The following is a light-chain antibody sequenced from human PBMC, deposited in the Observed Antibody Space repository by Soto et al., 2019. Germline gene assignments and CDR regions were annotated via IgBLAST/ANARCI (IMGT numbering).Light chain of an antibody. CDR1: QTISSTY. CDR2: AAS. CDR3: QQYGSSPKT. J-gene: IGKJ1*01. Sequence: EIGLTQSPGTLSLSPGDRATLSCRASQTISSTYLAWYQQNPGQAPRLLIYAASTRATGVPDRFSGSGSGTDFTLTISRLEPEDFAVYYCQQYGSSPKTFGQGTKVEI. V-gene: IGKV3-20*01.